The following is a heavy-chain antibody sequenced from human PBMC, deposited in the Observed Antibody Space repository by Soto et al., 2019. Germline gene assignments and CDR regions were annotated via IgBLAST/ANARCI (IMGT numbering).Heavy chain of an antibody. CDR2: MFSSGST. J-gene: IGHJ4*02. D-gene: IGHD5-12*01. Sequence: SGTLSLTCAVSGGSINTFYWSWVRQPAGKGLEWIGRMFSSGSTSFNPYQEGRDAMSVDTAKNHFSLNMSSVTAADLADYYCAREGSYSAYNFANGIHFRCFDFWGQGSLVTVSS. CDR1: GGSINTFY. V-gene: IGHV4-4*07. CDR3: AREGSYSAYNFANGIHFRCFDF.